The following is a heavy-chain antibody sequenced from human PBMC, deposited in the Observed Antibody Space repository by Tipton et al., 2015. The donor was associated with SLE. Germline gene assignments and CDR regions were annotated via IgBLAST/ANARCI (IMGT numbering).Heavy chain of an antibody. V-gene: IGHV4-59*12. D-gene: IGHD3-22*01. Sequence: TLSLTCSVSGGSMSSYYWSWIRQPPGKGLDLIGNIYSSSGTTYSNLLLQSRVTLSMDTSKNQFSLRLRSVTAADTALYYCARVFWRYDSGGPLGGFDLWGQGAMVTVSS. J-gene: IGHJ3*01. CDR1: GGSMSSYY. CDR3: ARVFWRYDSGGPLGGFDL. CDR2: IYSSSGTT.